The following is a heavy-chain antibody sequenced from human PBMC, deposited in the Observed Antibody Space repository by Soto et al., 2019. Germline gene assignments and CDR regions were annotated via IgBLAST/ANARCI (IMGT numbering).Heavy chain of an antibody. D-gene: IGHD3-22*01. V-gene: IGHV4-59*01. CDR1: GGSIRSYY. CDR3: ARFNYYDSSGLDY. J-gene: IGHJ4*02. CDR2: ISYTGST. Sequence: ASETLSLTCTVSGGSIRSYYWSWIRQPPGKGLEWIGYISYTGSTNYNPSLKSRVTISVDTSKNQFSLKLSSVTAADTAVYYRARFNYYDSSGLDYWGQGTLVTVSS.